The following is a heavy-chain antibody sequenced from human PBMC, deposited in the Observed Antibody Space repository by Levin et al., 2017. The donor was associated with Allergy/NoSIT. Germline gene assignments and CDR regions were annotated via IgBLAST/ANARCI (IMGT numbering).Heavy chain of an antibody. J-gene: IGHJ4*02. D-gene: IGHD2-2*01. V-gene: IGHV3-23*01. CDR1: GFTFSSYA. CDR2: ISGSGGST. Sequence: HPGGSLRLSCAASGFTFSSYAMSWVRQAPGKGLEWVSAISGSGGSTYYADSVKGRFTISRDNSKNTLYLQMNSLRAEDTAVYYCATLGYCSSTTCRRYFDYWGQGTLVTVSS. CDR3: ATLGYCSSTTCRRYFDY.